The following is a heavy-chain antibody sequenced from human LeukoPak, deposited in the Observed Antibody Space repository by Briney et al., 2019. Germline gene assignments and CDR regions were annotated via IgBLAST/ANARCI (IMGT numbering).Heavy chain of an antibody. CDR1: EFSFSNFN. CDR2: ISNTASAT. D-gene: IGHD3-3*01. V-gene: IGHV3-48*04. CDR3: AKLSRRFRNFNY. Sequence: GGSLRLSCVGSEFSFSNFNMIWVRQAAGKGPEYISHISNTASATYYIDSVRGRFTISRDNARNSLFLRMNNVRPEDTAVYYCAKLSRRFRNFNYWGQGTLVTVSS. J-gene: IGHJ4*02.